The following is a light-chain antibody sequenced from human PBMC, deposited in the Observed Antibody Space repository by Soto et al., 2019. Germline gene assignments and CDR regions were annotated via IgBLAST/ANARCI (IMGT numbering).Light chain of an antibody. Sequence: QSVLTQSPSASASLGASVKLTCTLSSGHSSYPIAWHQQQPEKGPRYLMTVNSDGSHNKGDGIPDRFSGSSSGTERYLTISSLQSEDEADYYCQTWATGIRIFGGGTKQTVL. J-gene: IGLJ2*01. CDR2: VNSDGSH. CDR1: SGHSSYP. CDR3: QTWATGIRI. V-gene: IGLV4-69*01.